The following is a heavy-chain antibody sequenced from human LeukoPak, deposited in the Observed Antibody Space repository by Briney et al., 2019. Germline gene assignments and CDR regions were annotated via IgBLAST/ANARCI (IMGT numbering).Heavy chain of an antibody. V-gene: IGHV3-53*01. CDR3: ARDTAYCSGGSCFRLLFDY. Sequence: GGSLRLSCAASGFTASSNYMSWVRQAPGKGLEWVSVIYSGGSTYYADSVKGRFTISRDNSKNTLYLQMNSLRAEDTAVYYCARDTAYCSGGSCFRLLFDYWGQGTLVTVSS. J-gene: IGHJ4*02. CDR1: GFTASSNY. D-gene: IGHD2-15*01. CDR2: IYSGGST.